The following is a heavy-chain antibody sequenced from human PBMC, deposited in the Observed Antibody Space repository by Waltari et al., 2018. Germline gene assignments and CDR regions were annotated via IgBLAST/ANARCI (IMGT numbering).Heavy chain of an antibody. CDR2: IYTSGST. Sequence: QVQLQESGPGLVKPSETLSLTCTVSGGSISSYYWRWIRQPPGKGLEWIGYIYTSGSTNYNPSLKSRVTISVDTSKNQFSLKLSSVTAADTAVYYCARTAHPSYYYYMDVWGKGTTVTVSS. J-gene: IGHJ6*03. V-gene: IGHV4-4*09. CDR3: ARTAHPSYYYYMDV. CDR1: GGSISSYY. D-gene: IGHD5-18*01.